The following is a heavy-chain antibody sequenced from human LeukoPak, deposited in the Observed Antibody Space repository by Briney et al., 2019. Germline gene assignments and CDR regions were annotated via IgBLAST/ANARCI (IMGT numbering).Heavy chain of an antibody. CDR1: GFTFDDYA. Sequence: GRSLRLSCAASGFTFDDYAMHWVRQSPGKGLECVSGISWNIGSIGYADSVKGRFTISRDNAKNSLYLQMNSLRAEDTALYYCAKDTKGEGAFDYWGQGTLVTVSS. J-gene: IGHJ4*02. CDR3: AKDTKGEGAFDY. V-gene: IGHV3-9*01. D-gene: IGHD3-16*01. CDR2: ISWNIGSI.